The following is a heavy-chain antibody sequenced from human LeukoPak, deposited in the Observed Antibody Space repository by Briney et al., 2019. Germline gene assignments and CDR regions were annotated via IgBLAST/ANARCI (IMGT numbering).Heavy chain of an antibody. CDR3: AKDAAANVDYPYYFDY. CDR2: IGPSGTSI. Sequence: GGSLRISCAASGFTFSSYAMNWVRQAPGRGLEWVSYIGPSGTSIYYADSVKGRFTISRDNSRTTLYLLMNSLRAEDTAVYYCAKDAAANVDYPYYFDYWGQGALVTVSS. J-gene: IGHJ4*02. CDR1: GFTFSSYA. V-gene: IGHV3-48*03. D-gene: IGHD4-11*01.